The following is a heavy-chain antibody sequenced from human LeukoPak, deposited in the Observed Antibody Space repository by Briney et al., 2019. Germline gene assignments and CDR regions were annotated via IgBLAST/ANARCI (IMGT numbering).Heavy chain of an antibody. CDR2: IYYSRST. J-gene: IGHJ3*02. CDR1: GGSISSYY. CDR3: ARYIVSYPHDAFDI. V-gene: IGHV4-59*01. Sequence: PSETLSLTCTVSGGSISSYYWSWIRQPPGKGLEWIGYIYYSRSTSYNPSLKSRVTISVDTSKKQFSLKLSSVTAADTAFYYCARYIVSYPHDAFDIWGQGTMVTVSS. D-gene: IGHD1-26*01.